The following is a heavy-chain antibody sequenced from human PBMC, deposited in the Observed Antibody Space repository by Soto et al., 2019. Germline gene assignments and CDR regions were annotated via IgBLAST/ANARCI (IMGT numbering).Heavy chain of an antibody. Sequence: QITLKESGPTLVKPTQTLTLTCTFSGFSLSTSGVGVGWIRQPPGKALEWPALIYWDDDKRYSPSLRSRLTISKETSKNQVVLTMTNMDPVDTATYYCIQSRCGGDCLQSYASHYYYGMDVWGQGTTVTVSS. CDR2: IYWDDDK. V-gene: IGHV2-5*02. CDR3: IQSRCGGDCLQSYASHYYYGMDV. CDR1: GFSLSTSGVG. J-gene: IGHJ6*02. D-gene: IGHD2-21*02.